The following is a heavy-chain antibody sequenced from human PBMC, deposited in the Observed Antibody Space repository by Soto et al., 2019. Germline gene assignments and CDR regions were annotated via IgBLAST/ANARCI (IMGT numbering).Heavy chain of an antibody. CDR1: RVTFASSS. CDR2: IVVGSGNT. Sequence: LSCEACRVTFASSSRRWPRHARRQRLEWIGWIVVGSGNTNYAQKFQERVTITRDMSTSTAYMELSSLRSEDTAVYYCAAGRVPDSFLYANHAFDIWGQGTTVPVSS. V-gene: IGHV1-58*01. D-gene: IGHD2-2*01. CDR3: AAGRVPDSFLYANHAFDI. J-gene: IGHJ3*02.